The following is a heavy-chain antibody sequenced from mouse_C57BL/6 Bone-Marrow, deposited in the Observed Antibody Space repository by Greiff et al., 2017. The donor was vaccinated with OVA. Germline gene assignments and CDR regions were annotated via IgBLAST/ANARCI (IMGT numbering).Heavy chain of an antibody. CDR1: GYTFTSYW. CDR2: INPSNGGT. CDR3: AREGGLLLRSGETFDY. Sequence: QVQLQQPGTELVKPGASVKLSCKASGYTFTSYWMHWVKQRPGQGLEWIGNINPSNGGTNYNEKFKSKATLTVDKSSSTAYMQLSSLTSEDSAVYYWAREGGLLLRSGETFDYWGQGTTLTVSS. D-gene: IGHD1-1*01. V-gene: IGHV1-53*01. J-gene: IGHJ2*01.